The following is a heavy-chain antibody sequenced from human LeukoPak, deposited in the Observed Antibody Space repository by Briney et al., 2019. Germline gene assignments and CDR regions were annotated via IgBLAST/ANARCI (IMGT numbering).Heavy chain of an antibody. D-gene: IGHD4-23*01. CDR2: IHSDGSTT. CDR1: GFTFSSYW. CDR3: ARGNSHGMDV. J-gene: IGHJ6*02. V-gene: IGHV3-74*01. Sequence: GGSLRLFCAASGFTFSSYWMHWVRQAPGKGLVWVSRIHSDGSTTSYADSVKGRFTISRDNAKNTLYLQMNSLRAEDTAVYYCARGNSHGMDVWGQGTTVTVSS.